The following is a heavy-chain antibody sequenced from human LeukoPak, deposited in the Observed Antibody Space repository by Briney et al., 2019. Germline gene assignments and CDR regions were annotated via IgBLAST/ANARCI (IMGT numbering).Heavy chain of an antibody. CDR2: ISSSSSYI. V-gene: IGHV3-21*01. CDR1: GFTFSSYS. J-gene: IGHJ6*02. CDR3: ARVYCSSTSCHIPYYYYGMDV. D-gene: IGHD2-2*02. Sequence: GGPLRLSCAASGFTFSSYSMNWVRQAPEKGLEWVSSISSSSSYIYYADSVKGRFTISRDNAKNSLYLQMNSLRAEDTAVYYCARVYCSSTSCHIPYYYYGMDVWGQGTTVTVSS.